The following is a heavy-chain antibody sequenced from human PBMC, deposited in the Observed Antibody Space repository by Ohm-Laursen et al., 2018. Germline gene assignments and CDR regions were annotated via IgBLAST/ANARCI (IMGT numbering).Heavy chain of an antibody. CDR3: ARERRGRVGDTPLDY. V-gene: IGHV3-33*08. CDR1: GFTFSDYY. CDR2: IWYDGITT. J-gene: IGHJ4*02. Sequence: SLRLSCAASGFTFSDYYMSWIRQAPGTGLEWVAVIWYDGITTYYGDSVKGRFSISRDNSENTLFLQMNSLRAEDTALYYCARERRGRVGDTPLDYWGQGTLVGVSS. D-gene: IGHD1-26*01.